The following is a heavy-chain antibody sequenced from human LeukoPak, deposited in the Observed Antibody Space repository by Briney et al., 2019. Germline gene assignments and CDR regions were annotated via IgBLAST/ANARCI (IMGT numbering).Heavy chain of an antibody. CDR1: RFTFSNYP. J-gene: IGHJ4*02. CDR3: AGGAYYYED. Sequence: PGGSLRLSCAASRFTFSNYPMHWVRQAPGKGLEWVALLSYDGSNECYADSVKGRFTISRDNAKNSLYLQMNSLRAEDTAVYYCAGGAYYYEDWGQGTLVTVSS. V-gene: IGHV3-30-3*01. D-gene: IGHD3-22*01. CDR2: LSYDGSNE.